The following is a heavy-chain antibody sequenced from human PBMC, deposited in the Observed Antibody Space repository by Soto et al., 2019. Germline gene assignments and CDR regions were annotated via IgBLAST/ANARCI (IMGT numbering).Heavy chain of an antibody. D-gene: IGHD4-17*01. V-gene: IGHV3-21*01. J-gene: IGHJ4*02. CDR1: GFTFSSYS. CDR2: ISSSSSYI. Sequence: GGSLRLSCAASGFTFSSYSMNWVRQAPGKGLEWVSSISSSSSYIYYADSVKGRFTISRDNAKNSLYLQMNSLRAEDTAVYYCARDPEPYDYGGKGRDYWGQGTLVTVSS. CDR3: ARDPEPYDYGGKGRDY.